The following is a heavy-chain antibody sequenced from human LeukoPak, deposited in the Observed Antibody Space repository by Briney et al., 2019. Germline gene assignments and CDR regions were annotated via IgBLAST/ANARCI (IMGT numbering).Heavy chain of an antibody. CDR3: ARVYYSSPRAWFDY. CDR1: GGTFSSYA. D-gene: IGHD6-13*01. V-gene: IGHV1-69*13. CDR2: IIPIFGTA. J-gene: IGHJ5*01. Sequence: ASVKVSCKASGGTFSSYAISWVRQAPGQGLEWMGGIIPIFGTANYAQKFQGRVTITADESTSTAYMELSSLRSEDSAVYYCARVYYSSPRAWFDYWGQGTLVTVSS.